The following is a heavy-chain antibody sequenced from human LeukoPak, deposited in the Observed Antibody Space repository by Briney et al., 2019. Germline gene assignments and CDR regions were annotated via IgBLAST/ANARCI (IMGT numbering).Heavy chain of an antibody. CDR1: GDSVSNNSTA. CDR2: TYYRSKWYN. Sequence: SQTLPLTCDISGDSVSNNSTAWNWIRQSPSRGLEWLGRTYYRSKWYNDYAVSVKSRITVSPDTSKNQFSLQLNSVTTEDTAVYYCARGGSGMNSWGQGTLVTVSS. J-gene: IGHJ4*02. V-gene: IGHV6-1*01. D-gene: IGHD3-10*01. CDR3: ARGGSGMNS.